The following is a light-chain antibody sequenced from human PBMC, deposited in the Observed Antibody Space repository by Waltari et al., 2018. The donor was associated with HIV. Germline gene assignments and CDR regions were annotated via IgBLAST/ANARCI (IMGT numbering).Light chain of an antibody. Sequence: QSVLTQPPSVSAAPGQKVTISCSGSSSNIGDNYVSWYQQLPATAPKLLIYENNQRPSGIPDRFSGSKSATSATLDITGLQTGDEADYYCGTWDTSLTSGYVFGTGTKVTVL. CDR1: SSNIGDNY. CDR2: ENN. V-gene: IGLV1-51*02. J-gene: IGLJ1*01. CDR3: GTWDTSLTSGYV.